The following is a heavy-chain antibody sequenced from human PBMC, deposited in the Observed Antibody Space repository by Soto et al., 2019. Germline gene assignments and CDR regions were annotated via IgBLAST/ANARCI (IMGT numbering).Heavy chain of an antibody. CDR2: INTDGSST. J-gene: IGHJ3*01. V-gene: IGHV3-74*01. CDR3: ARSPWGYYFD. Sequence: GGSLRLSCADSGFSFSSYWMHWVRQGTGKGLVWVSRINTDGSSTNYADSVKGRITISRDNAKNKMYLQMNGLRAEDTAVYYCARSPWGYYFDCGQGTMVTVSS. D-gene: IGHD3-9*01. CDR1: GFSFSSYW.